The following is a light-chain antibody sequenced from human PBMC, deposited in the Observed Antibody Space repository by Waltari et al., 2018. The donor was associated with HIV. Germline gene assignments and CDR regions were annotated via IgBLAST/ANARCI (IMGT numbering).Light chain of an antibody. Sequence: EIVLTRPPGTLSLSPGERPTLSCRASQSVSSSYLAWYQQKPGQAPRRLIYGASSRATGIPDRFSGSGAGTDFTLTISRLEPEDFAVYYCQQYAGSPPLTFGGGTKVESK. J-gene: IGKJ4*01. CDR3: QQYAGSPPLT. V-gene: IGKV3-20*01. CDR2: GAS. CDR1: QSVSSSY.